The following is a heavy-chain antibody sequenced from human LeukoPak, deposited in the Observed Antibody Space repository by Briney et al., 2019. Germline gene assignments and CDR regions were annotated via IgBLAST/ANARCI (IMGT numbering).Heavy chain of an antibody. CDR2: INPSGGST. Sequence: ASVKVSCKASGYTFTSYYMHWVRQAPGQGLEWMGIINPSGGSTSYAQKFQGRVTMTRDASTSTVYMELSSLRSEDTAVYYCARDSSAMVAIDYWGQGTLVTVSS. CDR1: GYTFTSYY. J-gene: IGHJ4*02. D-gene: IGHD5-18*01. V-gene: IGHV1-46*01. CDR3: ARDSSAMVAIDY.